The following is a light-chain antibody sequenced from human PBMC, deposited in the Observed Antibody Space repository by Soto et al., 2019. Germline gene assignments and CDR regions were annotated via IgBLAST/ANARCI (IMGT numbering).Light chain of an antibody. V-gene: IGLV2-8*01. CDR2: EVY. Sequence: QSVLTQPPSASGSPGQSVTISCTGTISDVGGYNYVSWYQQHPGQAPKLMIYEVYKRPSGVPDRFSGSKSGNTASLTVSGLQAEDEADYYCNSYAGSNIVFGTGTKVTVL. J-gene: IGLJ1*01. CDR3: NSYAGSNIV. CDR1: ISDVGGYNY.